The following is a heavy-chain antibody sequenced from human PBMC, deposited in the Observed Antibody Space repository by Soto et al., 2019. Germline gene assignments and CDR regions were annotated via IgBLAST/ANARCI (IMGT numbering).Heavy chain of an antibody. CDR3: AKDGGYYYGSGSYLHMDV. CDR1: GFTFSSYA. J-gene: IGHJ6*03. V-gene: IGHV3-23*01. CDR2: ISGSGGST. Sequence: GGSLRLSCAASGFTFSSYAMSWVRQAPGKGLEWVSAISGSGGSTYYADSVKGRFTISRDNSKNTLYLQMNGLRAEDTAVYYCAKDGGYYYGSGSYLHMDVWGKGTTVTVSS. D-gene: IGHD3-10*01.